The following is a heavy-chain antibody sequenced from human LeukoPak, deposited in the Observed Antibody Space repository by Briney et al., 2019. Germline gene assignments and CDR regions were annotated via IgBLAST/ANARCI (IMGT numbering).Heavy chain of an antibody. CDR1: GFIFPNAW. D-gene: IGHD3-10*01. J-gene: IGHJ1*01. CDR3: VTDGGLLPYYFTY. V-gene: IGHV3-15*01. CDR2: IKNKNSGRTT. Sequence: PRGSLRLSCAASGFIFPNAWMHWVRQAPGKGLEWVGRIKNKNSGRTTNYIAPVKGRFTISRDDSRNTLYLEMDSPKTDDTAIYYCVTDGGLLPYYFTYWGQGTLVTVSS.